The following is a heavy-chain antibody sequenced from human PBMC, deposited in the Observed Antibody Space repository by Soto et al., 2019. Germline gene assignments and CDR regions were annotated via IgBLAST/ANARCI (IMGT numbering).Heavy chain of an antibody. CDR2: INAGNGST. CDR1: GYTFTSYA. V-gene: IGHV1-3*01. D-gene: IGHD2-15*01. J-gene: IGHJ5*02. CDR3: AREKCSGGSCYSYKWFDP. Sequence: ASVKVSCKASGYTFTSYAIHWVRQAPGQRLEWMGWINAGNGSTKYSQKFQGRVTITRDTSASTAYMELSSLRSEDTAVYYCAREKCSGGSCYSYKWFDPWGQGTLVTVSS.